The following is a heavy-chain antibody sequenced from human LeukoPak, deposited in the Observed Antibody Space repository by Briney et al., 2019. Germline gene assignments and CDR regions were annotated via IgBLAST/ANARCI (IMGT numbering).Heavy chain of an antibody. Sequence: SETLSLTCTVSGGSVSSGSYYWSWIRQPPGKGLEWIGYIYYSGGTNYNPSLKSRVTISVDTSKNQFSLKLSSVTAADTAVYYCARDRPTPYSSSSTRWFDPWGQGTLVTVSS. CDR2: IYYSGGT. CDR1: GGSVSSGSYY. CDR3: ARDRPTPYSSSSTRWFDP. V-gene: IGHV4-61*01. J-gene: IGHJ5*02. D-gene: IGHD6-13*01.